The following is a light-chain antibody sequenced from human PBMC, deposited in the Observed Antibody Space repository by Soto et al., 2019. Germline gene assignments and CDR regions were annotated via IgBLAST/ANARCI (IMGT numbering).Light chain of an antibody. CDR2: DAS. Sequence: DIQMTQSPSSLSASVGDRVTITCQASQNINNYLNWYQQKPGRAPKLLIYDASNLEAGVPSRFRGSGSGTDFTFTISRLQPEDVATYFCHQYDNLSQTFGPGTKVDIK. J-gene: IGKJ3*01. CDR1: QNINNY. V-gene: IGKV1-33*01. CDR3: HQYDNLSQT.